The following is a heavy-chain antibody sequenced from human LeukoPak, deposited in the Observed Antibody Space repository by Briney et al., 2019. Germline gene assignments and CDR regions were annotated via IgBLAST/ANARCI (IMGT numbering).Heavy chain of an antibody. CDR1: GGSISSSSYY. J-gene: IGHJ5*02. CDR3: AVSRYQLLLPS. CDR2: IYYSGST. V-gene: IGHV4-39*07. Sequence: SETLSLTCTVSGGSISSSSYYWGWIRQPPGKGLEWIGSIYYSGSTYYNPSLKSRVTISVDTSKNQFSLKLSSVTAADTAVYYCAVSRYQLLLPSWGQGTLVTVSS. D-gene: IGHD2-2*01.